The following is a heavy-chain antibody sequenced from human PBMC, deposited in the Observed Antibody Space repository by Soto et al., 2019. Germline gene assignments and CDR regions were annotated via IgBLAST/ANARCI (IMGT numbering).Heavy chain of an antibody. CDR1: GFTFSSYG. Sequence: QVQLVESGGGVVQPGRSLRLSCAASGFTFSSYGMHWVRQAPGKGLEWVAVMSWDGSDEFYEETVKGRFTVSRDNSRNTLYLQMNSLRPEDTAVYYCVKEGCSGGICYGFDYWGQGTLVTVSS. D-gene: IGHD2-15*01. CDR2: MSWDGSDE. CDR3: VKEGCSGGICYGFDY. J-gene: IGHJ4*02. V-gene: IGHV3-30*18.